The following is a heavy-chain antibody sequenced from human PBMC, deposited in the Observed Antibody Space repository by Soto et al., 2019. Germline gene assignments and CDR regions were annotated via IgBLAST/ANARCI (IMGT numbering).Heavy chain of an antibody. CDR1: GYSLTTFW. CDR2: LDPADSFT. CDR3: ARHLYDNRNYLDALDV. D-gene: IGHD3-22*01. J-gene: IGHJ3*01. V-gene: IGHV5-10-1*01. Sequence: RGEYLNISCNVSGYSLTTFWIRRVRQMPATGLEWMGTLDPADSFTHYSPSFQGHVTISVDKSINTAYLQWSSQEASDTAIYYCARHLYDNRNYLDALDVWGQGTMVTVSS.